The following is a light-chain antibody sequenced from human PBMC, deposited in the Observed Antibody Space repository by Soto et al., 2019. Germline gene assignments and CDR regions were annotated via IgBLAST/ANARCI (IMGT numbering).Light chain of an antibody. CDR2: EVS. CDR1: SSDVGGYDY. Sequence: SSDVGGYDYVSWYQLHPGKAPKLMIFEVSNRPSGVSYRFSGSKSGNTASLTISGLQAEDEADYFCSSYSISTAYLFGTGTKVTVL. V-gene: IGLV2-14*01. CDR3: SSYSISTAYL. J-gene: IGLJ1*01.